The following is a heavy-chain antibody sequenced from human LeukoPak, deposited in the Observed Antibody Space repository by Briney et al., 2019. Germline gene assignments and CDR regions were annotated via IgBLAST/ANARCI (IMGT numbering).Heavy chain of an antibody. CDR1: GGSISSSNW. CDR2: IYHSGST. J-gene: IGHJ4*02. V-gene: IGHV4-4*02. CDR3: ARDPGIAVAGTSDY. D-gene: IGHD6-19*01. Sequence: SETLSLTCAVSGGSISSSNWWSWVRQPPGKGLEWIGEIYHSGSTNYNPSLKSRVTISVDKSKNQFSLKLSSVTAADTAVYYCARDPGIAVAGTSDYWGQGTLVTVSS.